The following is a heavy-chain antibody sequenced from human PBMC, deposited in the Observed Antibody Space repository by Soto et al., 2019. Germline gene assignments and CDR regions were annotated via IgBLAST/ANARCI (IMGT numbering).Heavy chain of an antibody. CDR2: ITYDGKTI. CDR1: GFTFSGYV. J-gene: IGHJ3*02. CDR3: AKEEGAFDI. Sequence: QVQLVESGGGVVQPGRSLRLSCAASGFTFSGYVMHWVRQAPGKGLEWVALITYDGKTIYYGDSVQGRFTISRDNSENTLYLQMNSLRPEDTAVYYCAKEEGAFDIWGQGTMVTVSS. V-gene: IGHV3-30*18.